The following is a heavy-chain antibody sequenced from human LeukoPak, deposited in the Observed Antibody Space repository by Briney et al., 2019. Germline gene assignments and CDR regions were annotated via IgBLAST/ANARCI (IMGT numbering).Heavy chain of an antibody. D-gene: IGHD3-10*01. J-gene: IGHJ6*03. CDR3: ARVSLWFGEYYMDV. Sequence: GGSLRLSCAASGFTFSSYSMNWVRQAPEKGLEWVSYISSSSSTIYYADSVKGRFTISRDNAKNSLYLQMNSLRAEDTAVYYCARVSLWFGEYYMDVWGKGTTVTVSS. V-gene: IGHV3-48*01. CDR1: GFTFSSYS. CDR2: ISSSSSTI.